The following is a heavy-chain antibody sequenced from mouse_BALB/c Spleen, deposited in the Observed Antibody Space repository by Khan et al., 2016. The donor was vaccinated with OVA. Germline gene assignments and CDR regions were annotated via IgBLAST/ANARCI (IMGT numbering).Heavy chain of an antibody. V-gene: IGHV1-26*01. CDR2: VNPNTGNT. CDR1: GYSFTGYY. J-gene: IGHJ3*01. CDR3: SRGYDFFAY. D-gene: IGHD2-2*01. Sequence: EVELVESGPDLVKPGASVKMSCKASGYSFTGYYMNWVKQSHGKSLECIGRVNPNTGNTNYNQKFKGKAILIVDTSSSTAYMELRNLTSVGSAVYYWSRGYDFFAYWGQGTLVTVSA.